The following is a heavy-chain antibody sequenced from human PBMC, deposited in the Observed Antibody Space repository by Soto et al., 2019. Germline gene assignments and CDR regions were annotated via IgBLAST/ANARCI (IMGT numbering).Heavy chain of an antibody. CDR2: IYPGDPDT. D-gene: IGHD2-8*01. V-gene: IGHV5-51*01. J-gene: IGHJ3*02. Sequence: GESLKISCRGSGYSFTNYWIGWVRQMPGKSLEWMGIIYPGDPDTRYSPSFQGQVTISADKSISTAYLQWGSLKASDTAMYYCARRGRGVSSPYDAFDIWGQGTMVTVSS. CDR1: GYSFTNYW. CDR3: ARRGRGVSSPYDAFDI.